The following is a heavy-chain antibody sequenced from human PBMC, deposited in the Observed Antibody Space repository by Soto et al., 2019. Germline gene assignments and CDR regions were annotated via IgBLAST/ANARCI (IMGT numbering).Heavy chain of an antibody. D-gene: IGHD6-19*01. J-gene: IGHJ2*01. CDR3: AVGIAVAGYWYFDL. CDR1: GFTFSSYS. V-gene: IGHV3-48*01. Sequence: GGSLRLSCAASGFTFSSYSMNWVRQAPGKGLEWVSYISSSSSTIYYADSVKGRFTISRDNAKNSLYLQMNSLRAEDTAVYYCAVGIAVAGYWYFDLWGRGTLVTVSS. CDR2: ISSSSSTI.